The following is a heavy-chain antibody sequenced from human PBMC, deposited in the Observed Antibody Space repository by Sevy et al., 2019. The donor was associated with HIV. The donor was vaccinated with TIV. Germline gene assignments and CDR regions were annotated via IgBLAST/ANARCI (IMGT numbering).Heavy chain of an antibody. D-gene: IGHD2-15*01. CDR1: GYTFTNYG. CDR2: ISAYNGNT. V-gene: IGHV1-18*04. CDR3: AKDRGYCSVGNCYSDS. J-gene: IGHJ4*02. Sequence: ASVKVSCKASGYTFTNYGISWVRQAPGQGLEWMGWISAYNGNTNYAQSLQGRVTMTTDTSTNTAYMELRSLRSDGTAVYFCAKDRGYCSVGNCYSDSWGQGTLVTVSS.